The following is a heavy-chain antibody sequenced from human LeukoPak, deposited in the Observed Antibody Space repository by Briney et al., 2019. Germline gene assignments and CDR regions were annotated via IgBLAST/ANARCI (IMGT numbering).Heavy chain of an antibody. CDR3: ATGEITMVRGAFDAFDI. CDR1: GYTLTELS. V-gene: IGHV1-24*01. CDR2: FDPEDGET. D-gene: IGHD3-10*01. Sequence: ASVKVSCKVSGYTLTELSMHWVRQAPGKGLEWMGGFDPEDGETIYAQKFQGRVTMTEDTSTDTAYMELSSLRSEDTAVYYCATGEITMVRGAFDAFDIWGQGTMVTVSS. J-gene: IGHJ3*02.